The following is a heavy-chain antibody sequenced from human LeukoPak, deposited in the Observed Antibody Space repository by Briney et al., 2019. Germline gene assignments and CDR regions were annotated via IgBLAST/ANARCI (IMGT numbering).Heavy chain of an antibody. Sequence: GGSLRLSCAASGFTFSSYAMHWVRQAPGKGLQYVSAISSNGGSTYYANSLKGRFTISRDNSKSTLYLQMGSLRAEDMAVYYCARRGSYYGDSMDYWGQGTLVTVSS. CDR1: GFTFSSYA. CDR3: ARRGSYYGDSMDY. J-gene: IGHJ4*02. V-gene: IGHV3-64*01. D-gene: IGHD1-26*01. CDR2: ISSNGGST.